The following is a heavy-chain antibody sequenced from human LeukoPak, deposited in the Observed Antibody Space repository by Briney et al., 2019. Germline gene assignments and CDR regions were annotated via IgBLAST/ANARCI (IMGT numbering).Heavy chain of an antibody. D-gene: IGHD4-17*01. V-gene: IGHV4-61*08. CDR2: IYYSGST. Sequence: PSQTLSLTCTVSGGSISSGDYYWSWIRQPPGKGLEWIGYIYYSGSTNYNPSLKSRVTISVDTSKNQSSLKLSSVTAADTAVYYCARDGDYGDLDYWGQGTLVTVSS. CDR1: GGSISSGDYY. J-gene: IGHJ4*02. CDR3: ARDGDYGDLDY.